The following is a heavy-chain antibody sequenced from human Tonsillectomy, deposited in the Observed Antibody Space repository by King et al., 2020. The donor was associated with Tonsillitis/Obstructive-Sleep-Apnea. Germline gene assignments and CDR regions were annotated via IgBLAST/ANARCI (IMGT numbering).Heavy chain of an antibody. J-gene: IGHJ5*02. CDR2: ISTYNGNT. CDR1: GYTFTSYG. V-gene: IGHV1-18*01. D-gene: IGHD2-8*01. Sequence: QLVQSGAEVKNPGASVKVSCKASGYTFTSYGISWVRQAPGQVLEWMGWISTYNGNTNYAQKLQGRVTMTTDTSTSTTYMELRSLRSDDTAVYYCARDRYCTNGVCYTENWFDPWGQGTLVTVSS. CDR3: ARDRYCTNGVCYTENWFDP.